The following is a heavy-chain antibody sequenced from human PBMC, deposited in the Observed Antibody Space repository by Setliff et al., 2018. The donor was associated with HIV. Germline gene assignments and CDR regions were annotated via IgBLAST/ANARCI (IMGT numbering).Heavy chain of an antibody. D-gene: IGHD6-19*01. J-gene: IGHJ3*02. V-gene: IGHV1-24*01. CDR3: ATVSHTNVAAHDAFDI. CDR1: GYTLTELS. Sequence: ASVKVSCKVSGYTLTELSRHWVRQAPGKELEWMGGFDPEDGNTIYAQKFQGRVTMTADTSTDTAYMELSSLRSEDTAVYYCATVSHTNVAAHDAFDIWGQGTMVTVS. CDR2: FDPEDGNT.